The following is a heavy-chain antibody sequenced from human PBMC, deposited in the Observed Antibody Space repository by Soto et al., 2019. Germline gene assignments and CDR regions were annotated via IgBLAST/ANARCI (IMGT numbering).Heavy chain of an antibody. CDR1: GASISNNNFY. Sequence: SETLSLTCTVSGASISNNNFYWGWIRQPPGKGLEWIGSIYYSGSTYYNPSLKSRVTISVDTSNNQLSLKLGSVTAADTAVYYCARHYGYYSHYMDVWTKGTTVTVSS. J-gene: IGHJ6*03. D-gene: IGHD3-10*01. CDR2: IYYSGST. CDR3: ARHYGYYSHYMDV. V-gene: IGHV4-39*01.